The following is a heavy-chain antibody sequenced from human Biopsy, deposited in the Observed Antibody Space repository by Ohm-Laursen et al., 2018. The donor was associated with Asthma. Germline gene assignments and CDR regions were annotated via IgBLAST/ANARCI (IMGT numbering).Heavy chain of an antibody. CDR3: AKIYDRLVLYGMDV. CDR2: TNEIGVT. J-gene: IGHJ6*02. CDR1: RGSFSGFF. D-gene: IGHD6-19*01. Sequence: GTLSLTCDVYRGSFSGFFWTWIRQSPGKGLVWIGETNEIGVTNNNPPLKSRVIISIDTYWNRVSLKLNSVTAADPAVYYLAKIYDRLVLYGMDVWGQGTTVTVAS. V-gene: IGHV4-34*01.